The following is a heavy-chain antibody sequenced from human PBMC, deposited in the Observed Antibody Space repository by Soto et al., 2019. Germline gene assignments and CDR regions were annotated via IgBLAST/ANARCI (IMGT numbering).Heavy chain of an antibody. V-gene: IGHV1-2*02. CDR3: ARVGDTAIVIWGMAV. J-gene: IGHJ6*02. CDR1: GYTFTGYY. CDR2: INPNSGGT. Sequence: ASVKVSCNASGYTFTGYYMHWVRPAPVQGLEWMGWINPNSGGTKYAQKFQGRVTMTRDTSISTAYMEVSKLRSDDTAVYSCARVGDTAIVIWGMAVWGQGTTVTVSS. D-gene: IGHD5-18*01.